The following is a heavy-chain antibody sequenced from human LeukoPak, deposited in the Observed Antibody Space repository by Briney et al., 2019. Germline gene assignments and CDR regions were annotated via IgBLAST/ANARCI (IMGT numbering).Heavy chain of an antibody. CDR2: IIPIFGTA. Sequence: GSSVKVSCKASGGTFSSYAISWVRQAPGQGLEWMGGIIPIFGTANYAQKFQGRVTITADESTSTAYMELSSLKSEDTAVYYCATIREWLLYRYGYYMDVRGKGTTVTVSS. CDR1: GGTFSSYA. J-gene: IGHJ6*03. CDR3: ATIREWLLYRYGYYMDV. D-gene: IGHD3-3*01. V-gene: IGHV1-69*01.